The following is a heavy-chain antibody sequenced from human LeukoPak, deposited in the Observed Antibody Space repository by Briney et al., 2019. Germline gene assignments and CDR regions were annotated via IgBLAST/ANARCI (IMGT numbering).Heavy chain of an antibody. Sequence: KPSETLSLTCTVSGGSITSYHWSWIRQPPGKGLEWIGYICYSGSTNYNSSLKSRVTISIDTSKNQFSLKLSSVTAADTAVYYCTRVGDFVFRDWGQGTLVTVSS. CDR1: GGSITSYH. CDR3: TRVGDFVFRD. J-gene: IGHJ4*02. CDR2: ICYSGST. D-gene: IGHD4-17*01. V-gene: IGHV4-59*01.